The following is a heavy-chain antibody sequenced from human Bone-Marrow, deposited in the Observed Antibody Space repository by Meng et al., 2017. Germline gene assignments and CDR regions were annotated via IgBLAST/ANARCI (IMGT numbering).Heavy chain of an antibody. Sequence: GGSLRLSCAASGFTFDDYAMHWVRQAPGKGLEWVSGISWNSGSIGYADSVKGRFTISRDNAKNSLYLQMNSLRAEDTAVYYCARSACSGGSCEVPDDAFDIWGQGTMVTVSS. CDR1: GFTFDDYA. V-gene: IGHV3-9*01. CDR3: ARSACSGGSCEVPDDAFDI. D-gene: IGHD2-15*01. J-gene: IGHJ3*02. CDR2: ISWNSGSI.